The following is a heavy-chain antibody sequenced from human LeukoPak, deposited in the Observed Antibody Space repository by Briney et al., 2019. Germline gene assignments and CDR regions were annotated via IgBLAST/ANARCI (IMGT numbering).Heavy chain of an antibody. D-gene: IGHD3-9*01. J-gene: IGHJ4*02. Sequence: SETLSLTCVVYGGSFSGSYWSWIRQPPGKGLEWIGEINHSGSTNYNPSLKSRVTISVDTSKNQFSLNLSSVTAADTAVYYCARLLSYDILTGYNIEDYWGQGTLVTVSS. CDR2: INHSGST. CDR1: GGSFSGSY. CDR3: ARLLSYDILTGYNIEDY. V-gene: IGHV4-34*01.